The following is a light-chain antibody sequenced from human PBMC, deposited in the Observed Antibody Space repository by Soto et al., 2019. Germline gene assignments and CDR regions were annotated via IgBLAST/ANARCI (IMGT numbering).Light chain of an antibody. J-gene: IGLJ2*01. V-gene: IGLV2-8*01. Sequence: QSVLTQPPSASGSPGQSVTVSCTGTSSDVGGYNYVSWYQQHPGKAPKFMIYEVSKRPSGVPDRFSGSKSGNTASLTVSGLQAEDEAEYYCSSYAGSNVVFGGGTKLTVL. CDR1: SSDVGGYNY. CDR2: EVS. CDR3: SSYAGSNVV.